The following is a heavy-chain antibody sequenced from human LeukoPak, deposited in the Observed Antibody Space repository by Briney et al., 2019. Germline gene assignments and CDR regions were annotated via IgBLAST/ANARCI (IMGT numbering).Heavy chain of an antibody. CDR3: ARGIENYYDSSGYYFIDY. V-gene: IGHV4-30-4*01. D-gene: IGHD3-22*01. CDR2: IYYSGST. J-gene: IGHJ4*02. CDR1: GGSISSGDYY. Sequence: SQTLSLTCTVSGGSISSGDYYWSWIRQPPGKGLEWIGYIYYSGSTYYNPSLKSRVTLSVDTSKNQFSLKLSSVTAADTAVYYCARGIENYYDSSGYYFIDYWGQGTLVTVSS.